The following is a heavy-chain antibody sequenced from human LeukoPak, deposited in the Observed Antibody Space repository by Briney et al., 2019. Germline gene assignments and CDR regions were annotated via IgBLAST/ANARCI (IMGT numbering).Heavy chain of an antibody. CDR1: GFTFSTYG. D-gene: IGHD6-19*01. CDR2: VLSDGNNK. J-gene: IGHJ4*02. CDR3: AKDTSGWAYYFDY. V-gene: IGHV3-33*06. Sequence: PGGSLRLSCAASGFTFSTYGMHWVRLAPGKGLEWVAVVLSDGNNKYYADSVKGRFTISRDNSKNTLYLQMNSLRAEDTAVYYCAKDTSGWAYYFDYWGQGTLVTVSS.